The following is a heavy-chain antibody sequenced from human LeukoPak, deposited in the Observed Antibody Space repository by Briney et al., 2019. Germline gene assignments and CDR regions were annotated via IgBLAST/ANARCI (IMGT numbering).Heavy chain of an antibody. V-gene: IGHV3-23*01. CDR3: AKDHESDGYPCLDH. D-gene: IGHD3-22*01. J-gene: IGHJ4*02. CDR2: ISASGP. Sequence: GGSLRLSCAASGFTFSRLAMTWVRQAPGKGLEWVSTISASGPYYADAVRGRFTITRDNSRNTLSLQMDSLRAEDTAVYYCAKDHESDGYPCLDHWGLGTLVTVSS. CDR1: GFTFSRLA.